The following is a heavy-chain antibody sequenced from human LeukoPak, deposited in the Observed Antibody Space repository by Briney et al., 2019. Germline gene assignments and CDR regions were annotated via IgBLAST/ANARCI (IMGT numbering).Heavy chain of an antibody. J-gene: IGHJ4*02. V-gene: IGHV4-39*07. CDR2: IYYSGST. Sequence: SETLSLTCTVSGGSISSSSYYWGWIRQPPGKGLEWIGSIYYSGSTYYNPSLKSRVTISVDTSKTQFSLKLSSVTAADTAVYYCARVSPHVLRYFTYWGQGTLATVSS. D-gene: IGHD3-9*01. CDR3: ARVSPHVLRYFTY. CDR1: GGSISSSSYY.